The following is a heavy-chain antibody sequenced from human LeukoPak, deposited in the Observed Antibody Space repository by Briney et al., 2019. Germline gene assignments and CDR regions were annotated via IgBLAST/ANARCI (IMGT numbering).Heavy chain of an antibody. CDR2: IRSKIDGGTT. V-gene: IGHV3-15*01. CDR1: GFTFSSYA. Sequence: GGSLRLSCAASGFTFSSYAMSWVRQAPGKGLEWVGRIRSKIDGGTTDYAVPVKGRFTISRDDSKNTLYLQMNSLKTEDTAVYYCTQTGGPFDYWGQGTLVTVSS. J-gene: IGHJ4*02. CDR3: TQTGGPFDY. D-gene: IGHD3-16*01.